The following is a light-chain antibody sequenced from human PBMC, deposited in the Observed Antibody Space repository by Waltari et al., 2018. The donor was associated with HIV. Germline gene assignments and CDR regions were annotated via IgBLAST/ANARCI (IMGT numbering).Light chain of an antibody. V-gene: IGLV3-21*02. CDR1: DIGSKS. CDR3: QVWDSSTYYV. CDR2: DDS. J-gene: IGLJ1*01. Sequence: SYVLTQPPSVSVAPGQTAMITCKGKDIGSKSVHWFQQRPGQAPVLVVYDDSARPSGIPERFSGSISGDTATLTISRVEVGDEAGYFCQVWDSSTYYVFGTGTKVTVL.